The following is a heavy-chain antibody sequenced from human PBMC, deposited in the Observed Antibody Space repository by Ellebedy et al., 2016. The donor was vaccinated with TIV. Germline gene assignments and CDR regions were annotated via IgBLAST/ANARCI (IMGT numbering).Heavy chain of an antibody. D-gene: IGHD2-15*01. Sequence: ASVKVSCKASEYTFTSYAMHWVRQAPGQRLEWMGWINAGNGNTKYSQKFQGRVTITRDTSASTAYMELSSLRSEDTAVYYCARAFLLVVAATDNWFDPWGQGTLVTVSS. CDR3: ARAFLLVVAATDNWFDP. J-gene: IGHJ5*02. CDR2: INAGNGNT. V-gene: IGHV1-3*01. CDR1: EYTFTSYA.